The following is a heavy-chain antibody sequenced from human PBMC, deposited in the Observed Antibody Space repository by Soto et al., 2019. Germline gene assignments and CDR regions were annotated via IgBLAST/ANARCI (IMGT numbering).Heavy chain of an antibody. CDR2: ISSNGGST. D-gene: IGHD3-16*01. CDR3: VKGSSFGVDPIYYFDY. J-gene: IGHJ4*02. V-gene: IGHV3-64D*08. CDR1: GFTFSSYA. Sequence: PGGSLRLSCSASGFTFSSYAMHWVRQAPGKGLEYVSAISSNGGSTYYADSVKGRFTISRDNSKNTLYLQMSSLRAEDTAVYYCVKGSSFGVDPIYYFDYWGQGTLVTVSS.